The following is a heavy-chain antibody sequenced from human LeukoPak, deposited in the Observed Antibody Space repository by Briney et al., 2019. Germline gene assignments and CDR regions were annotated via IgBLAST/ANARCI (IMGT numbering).Heavy chain of an antibody. J-gene: IGHJ4*02. D-gene: IGHD6-19*01. V-gene: IGHV1-69*04. CDR1: GGTFSSYA. Sequence: GSSVKVSCKASGGTFSSYAISWVRQAPGQGLEWMGRIIPILGIANYAQKFQGRVTITADKSTSTAYMELSSLRSEDTAVYYCATTSSGWFYFDSWGQGTLVTVSS. CDR2: IIPILGIA. CDR3: ATTSSGWFYFDS.